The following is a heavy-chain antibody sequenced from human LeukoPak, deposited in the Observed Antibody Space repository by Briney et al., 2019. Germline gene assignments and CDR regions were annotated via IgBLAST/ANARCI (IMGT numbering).Heavy chain of an antibody. V-gene: IGHV3-7*01. CDR2: MNQDGNEK. CDR1: GFTFSTYR. J-gene: IGHJ4*02. D-gene: IGHD1-1*01. Sequence: PGGSLRLSCAASGFTFSTYRMNWVRQTPGKGLEWVANMNQDGNEKYYVDSVKGRFTISRDNAKNSLYLQMNSLRAEDTAVYYCARGQEGTVDYWGQGTLVTVSS. CDR3: ARGQEGTVDY.